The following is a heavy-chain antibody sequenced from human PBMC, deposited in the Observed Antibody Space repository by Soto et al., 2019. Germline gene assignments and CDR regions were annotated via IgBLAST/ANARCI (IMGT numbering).Heavy chain of an antibody. CDR2: INPNSGNI. J-gene: IGHJ4*02. D-gene: IGHD3-10*01. CDR1: GDTFTTYD. Sequence: GASVKVSCKASGDTFTTYDINWVRQATGHGLEWMGWINPNSGNIGYAQRFQGRVTMTRDTAIRTAYMEVRSLRSDDTAVYYCAIGRASGSYYLLDYWGQGTLVTVSS. V-gene: IGHV1-8*01. CDR3: AIGRASGSYYLLDY.